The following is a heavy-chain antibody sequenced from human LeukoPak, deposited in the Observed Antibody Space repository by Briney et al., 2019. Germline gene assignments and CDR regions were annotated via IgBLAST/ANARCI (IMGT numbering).Heavy chain of an antibody. CDR2: MNPNSGNT. V-gene: IGHV1-8*01. D-gene: IGHD3-22*01. Sequence: ASVKVSCKASGYTFTSYGINWVRQATGQGLEWMGWMNPNSGNTDYAQKFQGRVTMTRNTSISTAYMELSSLRSEDTAVYYCARAASYYDSSGYPSKIPLSDLWGRGTLVTVSS. J-gene: IGHJ2*01. CDR3: ARAASYYDSSGYPSKIPLSDL. CDR1: GYTFTSYG.